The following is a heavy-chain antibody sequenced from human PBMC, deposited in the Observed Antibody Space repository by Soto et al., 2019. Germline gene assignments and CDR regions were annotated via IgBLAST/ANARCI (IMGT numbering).Heavy chain of an antibody. V-gene: IGHV1-24*01. D-gene: IGHD3-10*01. CDR3: ATSPYYYDSGNSYMDV. CDR2: FDPEDGET. CDR1: GYTLTEVS. Sequence: ASVKVSCKVSGYTLTEVSMHWVRQAPGKGLEWMGGFDPEDGETIYAQKFQGRVTMTEDTSTDTAYMELSSLRSEDTAVYYCATSPYYYDSGNSYMDVWGKGTTVTSP. J-gene: IGHJ6*03.